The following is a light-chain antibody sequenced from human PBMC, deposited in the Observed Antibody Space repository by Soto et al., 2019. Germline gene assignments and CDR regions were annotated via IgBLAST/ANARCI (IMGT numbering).Light chain of an antibody. CDR1: QSVSSSY. V-gene: IGKV3-20*01. Sequence: EIVLTQSPGTLSLSPGERATLSCRASQSVSSSYLAWYQQKPGQAPRLLIYGASSRATGIPDRFSGSGSGTDFTLTISRLEPEDFAVYYCQQYGSSPTWTFGQGTKGGYQ. CDR3: QQYGSSPTWT. J-gene: IGKJ1*01. CDR2: GAS.